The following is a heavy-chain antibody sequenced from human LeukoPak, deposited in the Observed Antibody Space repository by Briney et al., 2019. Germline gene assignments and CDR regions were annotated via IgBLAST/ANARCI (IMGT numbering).Heavy chain of an antibody. CDR1: GGSFSGYY. V-gene: IGHV4-34*01. J-gene: IGHJ4*02. CDR3: ARGGVHDYGVDY. CDR2: INHSGST. D-gene: IGHD4-17*01. Sequence: SETLSLTCAVYGGSFSGYYWSWIRQPPGKRLEWIGEINHSGSTNYNPSLKSRVTISVDTSKNQFSLKLSSVTAADTAVYYCARGGVHDYGVDYWGQGTLVTVSS.